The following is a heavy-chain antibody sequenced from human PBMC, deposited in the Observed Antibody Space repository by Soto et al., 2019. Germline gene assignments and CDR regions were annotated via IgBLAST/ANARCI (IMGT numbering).Heavy chain of an antibody. CDR1: GVTFSSYA. CDR2: ISYDGSNK. V-gene: IGHV3-30-3*01. D-gene: IGHD3-3*01. CDR3: ARDYEPGYDFWSGYHHAFDL. J-gene: IGHJ3*01. Sequence: PGGSLILSCSASGVTFSSYAMRWVRQAPGKGLEWVAVISYDGSNKYYADSVKGRFTISRDNSKNTLYLQMNSLRAEDTAVYYCARDYEPGYDFWSGYHHAFDLWGPGTMVNV.